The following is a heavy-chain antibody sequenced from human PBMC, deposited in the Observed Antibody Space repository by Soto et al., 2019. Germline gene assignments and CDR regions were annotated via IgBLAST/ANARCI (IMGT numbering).Heavy chain of an antibody. CDR2: IYYIGNT. Sequence: SETLSLTCTVSGGSINGYYWTWIRQPPGKGLEWIGSIYYIGNTNYNPSLKSRVTISVDTSKNQFSLRLSSVTAADTAVYYCARRTYGYPDYWGQGTLVTVSS. J-gene: IGHJ4*02. CDR1: GGSINGYY. D-gene: IGHD5-18*01. V-gene: IGHV4-59*01. CDR3: ARRTYGYPDY.